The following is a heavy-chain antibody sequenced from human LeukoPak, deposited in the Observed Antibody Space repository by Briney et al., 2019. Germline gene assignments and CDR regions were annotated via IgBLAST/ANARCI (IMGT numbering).Heavy chain of an antibody. CDR3: AGSTGEGFDL. CDR1: GFTFSSYW. CDR2: VKTDGSTT. J-gene: IGHJ5*02. Sequence: PGGSLRLSCAASGFTFSSYWMHWVRQAPAKGLVWVSRVKTDGSTTTYADSVKGRFTISRDNAKNTLYLQMDSLRDEDTAMYYCAGSTGEGFDLWGQGTLVTVSS. V-gene: IGHV3-74*01. D-gene: IGHD4-11*01.